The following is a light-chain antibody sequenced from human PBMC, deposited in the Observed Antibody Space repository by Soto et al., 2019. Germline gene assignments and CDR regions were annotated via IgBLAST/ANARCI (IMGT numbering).Light chain of an antibody. CDR2: GAS. CDR1: QSVSSN. J-gene: IGKJ4*01. CDR3: QQDNNWTT. Sequence: EIVMTQSPATLSVSPGERATLSCRASQSVSSNLAWYQQKPGQAPRLLIYGASTRATGIPARFSGSGSGTEFTLTISSLQSEEFAVYYCQQDNNWTTFGGGTKVEIK. V-gene: IGKV3-15*01.